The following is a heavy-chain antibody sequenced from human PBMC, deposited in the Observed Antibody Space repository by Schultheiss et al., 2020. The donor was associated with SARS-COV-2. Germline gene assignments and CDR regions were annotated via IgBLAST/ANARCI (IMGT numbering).Heavy chain of an antibody. V-gene: IGHV3-23*01. CDR2: ISGSGDSA. CDR3: ARSLGGWFDP. CDR1: GFTFSSYA. Sequence: GGSLRLSCAASGFTFSSYAMSWVRQAPGKGLEWVSAISGSGDSAYDADSVKGRFTISRHNSKNTLYLQMNSLRAEDTAVYYCARSLGGWFDPWGQGTLVTVSS. J-gene: IGHJ5*02.